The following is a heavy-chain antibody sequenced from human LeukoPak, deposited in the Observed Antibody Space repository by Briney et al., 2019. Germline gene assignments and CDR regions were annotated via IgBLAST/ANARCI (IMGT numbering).Heavy chain of an antibody. J-gene: IGHJ4*02. Sequence: PGRSLRLSCAASGFTFSSYGMHWVRQAPGKGLEWVAMISYDGSDKYYAESVKGRFTISRDNSKNTLYLQMNSLRDEDTAMYSCANLLLGVGGDYWGQGTLVTVSS. CDR3: ANLLLGVGGDY. V-gene: IGHV3-30*18. CDR1: GFTFSSYG. D-gene: IGHD2-15*01. CDR2: ISYDGSDK.